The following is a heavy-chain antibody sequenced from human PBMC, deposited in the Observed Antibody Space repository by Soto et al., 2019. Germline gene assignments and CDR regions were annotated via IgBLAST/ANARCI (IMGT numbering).Heavy chain of an antibody. V-gene: IGHV1-69*12. J-gene: IGHJ5*02. Sequence: QVQLVQSGAEVKKPGSSVKVSCKASGGTFSSYAISWVRQAPGQGLEWMGGIIPIFGTANYAQKFQGRVTMTADESTSTAYMELSSLRSEDTAVYYCARGCSGGSCYYGWFDPWGQGTLVTVSS. D-gene: IGHD2-15*01. CDR3: ARGCSGGSCYYGWFDP. CDR2: IIPIFGTA. CDR1: GGTFSSYA.